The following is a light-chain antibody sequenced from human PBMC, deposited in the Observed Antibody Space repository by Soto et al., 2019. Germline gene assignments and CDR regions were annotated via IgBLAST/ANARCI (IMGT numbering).Light chain of an antibody. V-gene: IGLV2-14*03. J-gene: IGLJ1*01. Sequence: QSVLTQPASVSGSPGQSITISCTGTIXDVGGFNFVSWYQQHPGKAPRLMIYEVTYRPSGVSSRFSGSKSGNTASLTISGLQADDEADYYCSSFTSHTSHYVFGTGTKVTVL. CDR1: IXDVGGFNF. CDR3: SSFTSHTSHYV. CDR2: EVT.